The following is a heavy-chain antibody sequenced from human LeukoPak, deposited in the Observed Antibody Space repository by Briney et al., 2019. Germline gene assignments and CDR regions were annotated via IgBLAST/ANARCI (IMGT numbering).Heavy chain of an antibody. CDR3: AKDLRLVISVAGTPRDAFDI. CDR1: GFSFSSYA. D-gene: IGHD6-19*01. CDR2: ISGSGAST. Sequence: PGGSQRLSCTASGFSFSSYAMSWVRQAPGKGLGWVSFISGSGASTYYADSVKGRFTISRDNSQNTVYLQMNTLRDDDTAVYYCAKDLRLVISVAGTPRDAFDIWGQGTVVTVSS. V-gene: IGHV3-23*01. J-gene: IGHJ3*02.